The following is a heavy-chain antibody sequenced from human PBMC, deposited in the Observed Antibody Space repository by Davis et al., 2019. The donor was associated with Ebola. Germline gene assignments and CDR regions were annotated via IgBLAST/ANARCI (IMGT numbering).Heavy chain of an antibody. V-gene: IGHV1-2*04. CDR3: ARGGGSSKRTMGY. CDR2: INPNSGGT. Sequence: ASVKVSCKASGYTFTGYYMHWVRQAPGQGLEWMGWINPNSGGTNSEQKFQGWVTMTRDTSISTAYLELSWLRSDDPAVYYCARGGGSSKRTMGYWGQGTLVTVSS. J-gene: IGHJ4*02. D-gene: IGHD1-26*01. CDR1: GYTFTGYY.